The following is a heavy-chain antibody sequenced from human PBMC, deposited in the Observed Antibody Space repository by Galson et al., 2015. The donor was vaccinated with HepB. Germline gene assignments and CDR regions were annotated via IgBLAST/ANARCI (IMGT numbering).Heavy chain of an antibody. Sequence: SLRLSCAASGFDFSIYTMVWVRQAPGKGQECVAVLSFDGTNEYYIDSVKGRFTVSRDSSQSTQYLQLNSLRSEDTAIYYCAKDWGMDVWGQGTTVTVSS. V-gene: IGHV3-30-3*01. CDR1: GFDFSIYT. J-gene: IGHJ6*02. CDR2: LSFDGTNE. CDR3: AKDWGMDV.